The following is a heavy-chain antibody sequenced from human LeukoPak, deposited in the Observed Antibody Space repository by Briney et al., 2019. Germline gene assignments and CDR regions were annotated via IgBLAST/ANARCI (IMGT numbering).Heavy chain of an antibody. CDR1: GFTFSSYA. J-gene: IGHJ4*02. V-gene: IGHV3-30*02. CDR3: AKDRGKYYYDSSGYSPDY. Sequence: GRSLRLSCAASGFTFSSYAMHWVRQAPGKGLEWVAFIRYDGSNKYYADSVKGRFTISRDNSKNTLYLQMNSLRAEDTAVYYCAKDRGKYYYDSSGYSPDYWGQGTLVTVSS. D-gene: IGHD3-22*01. CDR2: IRYDGSNK.